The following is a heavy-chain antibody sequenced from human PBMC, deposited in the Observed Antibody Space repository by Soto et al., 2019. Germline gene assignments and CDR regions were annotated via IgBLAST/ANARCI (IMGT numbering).Heavy chain of an antibody. CDR2: IYWDDDK. D-gene: IGHD2-21*02. Sequence: QITLKESGPTLVKPTQTLTLTCTFSGFSLSTSGVSVGWIRQPPGKALEWLAPIYWDDDKRYSPSLKSRPTIPKDTSKNLVVLRMTNMDPVDTATYYCAHSRCGGDCLQSYPSHYYYGMDVWGQGTTVTVSS. CDR1: GFSLSTSGVS. V-gene: IGHV2-5*02. CDR3: AHSRCGGDCLQSYPSHYYYGMDV. J-gene: IGHJ6*02.